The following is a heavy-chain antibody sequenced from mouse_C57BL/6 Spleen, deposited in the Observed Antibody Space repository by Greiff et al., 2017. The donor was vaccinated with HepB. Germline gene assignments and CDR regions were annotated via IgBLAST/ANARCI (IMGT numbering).Heavy chain of an antibody. J-gene: IGHJ4*01. D-gene: IGHD1-1*01. CDR3: ARHTGAMDY. Sequence: EVKLMESGGGLVQPGGSLKLSCAASGFTFSDYYMYWVRQTPEKRLEWVAYISNGGGSTYYPDTVKGRFTISRDNAKNTLYLQMSRLKSEDTAMYYCARHTGAMDYWGQGTSVTVSS. V-gene: IGHV5-12*01. CDR2: ISNGGGST. CDR1: GFTFSDYY.